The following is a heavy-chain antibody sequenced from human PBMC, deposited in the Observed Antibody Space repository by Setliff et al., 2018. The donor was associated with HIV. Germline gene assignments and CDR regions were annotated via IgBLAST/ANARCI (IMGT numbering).Heavy chain of an antibody. CDR3: ARDQGHHFDSRGQVGFDL. Sequence: PSETLSLTCSVSGGSVGSGSYYWSWIRQSPGKGLEWLGYIYYSGSTTYNPSLRSRVTISLDTSNNHFSLKLSSVTAADTAVYYCARDQGHHFDSRGQVGFDLWGRGTLVTVSS. J-gene: IGHJ2*01. V-gene: IGHV4-61*03. CDR2: IYYSGST. D-gene: IGHD3-22*01. CDR1: GGSVGSGSYY.